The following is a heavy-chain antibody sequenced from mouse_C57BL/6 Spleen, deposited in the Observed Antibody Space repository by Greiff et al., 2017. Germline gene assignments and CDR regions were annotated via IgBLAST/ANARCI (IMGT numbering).Heavy chain of an antibody. CDR1: GFNIKDYY. D-gene: IGHD1-1*01. J-gene: IGHJ1*03. CDR3: ARSDYGSNWYFDV. V-gene: IGHV14-2*01. CDR2: IDPEDGET. Sequence: EVQLQQSGAELVKPGASVKLSCTASGFNIKDYYMHWVKQRTEQGLEWIGRIDPEDGETKSAPKFQGKATITADTSSNTAYLQLSSLTSEDTAVYYCARSDYGSNWYFDVWGTGTTVTVSS.